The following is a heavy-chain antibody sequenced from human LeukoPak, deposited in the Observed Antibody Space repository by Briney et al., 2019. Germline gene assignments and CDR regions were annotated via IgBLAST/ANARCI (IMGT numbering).Heavy chain of an antibody. D-gene: IGHD3-9*01. J-gene: IGHJ4*02. V-gene: IGHV3-23*01. CDR3: AKWGDYDVLTGYYVPDY. Sequence: PGGSLRLSCAASGFTFSNYAMSWVRQAPGKGLEWVSATLGSGGSTYYADSVKGRFTVSRDNSKSTLYLQMNSLRAEDTALYYCAKWGDYDVLTGYYVPDYWGQGTLVTVSS. CDR2: TLGSGGST. CDR1: GFTFSNYA.